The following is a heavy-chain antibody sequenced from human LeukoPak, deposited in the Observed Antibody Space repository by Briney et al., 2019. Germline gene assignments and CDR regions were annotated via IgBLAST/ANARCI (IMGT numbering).Heavy chain of an antibody. J-gene: IGHJ4*02. CDR2: INPNSGGT. CDR1: GYSFTGYY. Sequence: ASVKVSCKASGYSFTGYYMHWVRQAPGQGLEWMGWINPNSGGTNYAQKFQGRVTMTRDTSISTVYMEQSRLRSDDTDVYYCARSVVGATGVDDWGQGTLVTVSS. CDR3: ARSVVGATGVDD. D-gene: IGHD1-26*01. V-gene: IGHV1-2*02.